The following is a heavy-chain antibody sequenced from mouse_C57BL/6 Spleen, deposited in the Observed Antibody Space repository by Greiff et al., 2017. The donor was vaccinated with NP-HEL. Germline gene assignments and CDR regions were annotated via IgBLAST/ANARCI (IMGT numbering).Heavy chain of an antibody. V-gene: IGHV1-18*01. CDR3: ARDYDGSRPFAY. CDR1: GYTFTDYN. CDR2: INPNNGGT. D-gene: IGHD1-1*01. J-gene: IGHJ3*01. Sequence: VQLQQSGPELVKPGASVKIPCKASGYTFTDYNMDWVKQSHGKSLEWIGDINPNNGGTIYNQKFKGKATLTVDKSSSTAYMELRSLTSEDTAVYYCARDYDGSRPFAYWGQGTLVTVSA.